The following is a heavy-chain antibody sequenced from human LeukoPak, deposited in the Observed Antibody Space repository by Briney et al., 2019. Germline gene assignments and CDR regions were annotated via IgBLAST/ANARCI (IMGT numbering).Heavy chain of an antibody. CDR2: INSDRSST. V-gene: IGHV3-74*01. J-gene: IGHJ4*02. CDR3: ARAGDRDGYNSDY. Sequence: GGSLRLSCAASGFTFSSYWMHWVRQAPGKGLVWVSRINSDRSSTSYADSVKGRFTISRDNAKNTLYLQMNSLRAEDTAVYYCARAGDRDGYNSDYWGQGTLVTVSS. CDR1: GFTFSSYW. D-gene: IGHD5-24*01.